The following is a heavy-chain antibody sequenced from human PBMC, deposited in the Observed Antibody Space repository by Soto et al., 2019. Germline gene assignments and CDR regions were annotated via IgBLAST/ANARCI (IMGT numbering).Heavy chain of an antibody. CDR2: ISGSGGST. D-gene: IGHD4-17*01. CDR3: AKDPDYGGNSGGAFDI. J-gene: IGHJ3*02. V-gene: IGHV3-23*01. Sequence: EVQLLESGGGLVQPGGSLRLSCAASGFTFSSYAMSWVRQAPGKGLEWVSAISGSGGSTYYADSVTGRFTISRDNSTNTLYLQMNSLRAEDTAVYYCAKDPDYGGNSGGAFDIWGQGTMVTVSS. CDR1: GFTFSSYA.